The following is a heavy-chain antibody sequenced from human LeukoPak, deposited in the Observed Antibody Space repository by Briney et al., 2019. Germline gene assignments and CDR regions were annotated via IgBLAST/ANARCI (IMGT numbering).Heavy chain of an antibody. CDR2: ISYDGSNK. CDR1: GFTSSSYG. D-gene: IGHD3-22*01. J-gene: IGHJ4*02. V-gene: IGHV3-30*18. Sequence: GGSLRLSCAASGFTSSSYGMHWVRQAPGKGLEWVAVISYDGSNKYYADSVKGRFTISRDNSKNTLYLQMNSLRAEDTAVYYCTKGDYYDSSGYVYWGQGTLVTVSS. CDR3: TKGDYYDSSGYVY.